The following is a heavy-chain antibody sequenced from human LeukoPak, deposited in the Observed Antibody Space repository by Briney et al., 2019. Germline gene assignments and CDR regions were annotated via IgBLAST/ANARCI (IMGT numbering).Heavy chain of an antibody. V-gene: IGHV1-18*01. Sequence: ASVKVSCKASGYTFTSYDINWVRQAPGQGLEWMGWISAYNGNTNYAQKLQGRVTMTTDTSTSTAYMELRSLRSDDTAVYYCARAYYDILTGYYHYYYGMDVWGQGTTVTVSS. CDR2: ISAYNGNT. CDR3: ARAYYDILTGYYHYYYGMDV. D-gene: IGHD3-9*01. J-gene: IGHJ6*02. CDR1: GYTFTSYD.